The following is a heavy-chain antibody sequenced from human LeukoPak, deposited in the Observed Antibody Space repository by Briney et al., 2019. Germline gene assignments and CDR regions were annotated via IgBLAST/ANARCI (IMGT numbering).Heavy chain of an antibody. CDR2: IYTSGST. D-gene: IGHD4-11*01. V-gene: IGHV4-4*07. Sequence: PSETLSLTXTVSGGSISSYYWSWIRQPAGKGLEWIGRIYTSGSTNYNLSLKSRVTMSVDTSKDRFSLKLSSVTAADTAVYYCARDPDYDAFDIWGQGTMVTVSS. J-gene: IGHJ3*02. CDR3: ARDPDYDAFDI. CDR1: GGSISSYY.